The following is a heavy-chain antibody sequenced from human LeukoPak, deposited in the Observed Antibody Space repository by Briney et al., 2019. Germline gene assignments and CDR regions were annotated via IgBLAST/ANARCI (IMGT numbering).Heavy chain of an antibody. CDR3: AKARGYSSSWYFDY. D-gene: IGHD6-13*01. CDR1: GFTFTTYG. J-gene: IGHJ4*02. V-gene: IGHV3-23*01. Sequence: GGTLRLSCSASGFTFTTYGMNWVRQAPGKGLEWVSVISGSGGTTYYADSVRGRFTISRDNSKNTLYLQINSQRAEDTAVYYCAKARGYSSSWYFDYWGQGTLVTVSS. CDR2: ISGSGGTT.